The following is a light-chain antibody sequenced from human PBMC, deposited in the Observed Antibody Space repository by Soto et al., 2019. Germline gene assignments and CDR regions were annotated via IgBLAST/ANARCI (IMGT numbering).Light chain of an antibody. CDR2: GAS. Sequence: EIVLTQSPGTLSLSPGERATLSCRASQSVSSSYLAWYQQKPGQGPRLLIYGASSRATGIPDRFSGSGSGTDFTLTISRLEPEDFAVYYCQQYGSSPPYIFGQGTKLEIK. V-gene: IGKV3-20*01. CDR3: QQYGSSPPYI. J-gene: IGKJ2*01. CDR1: QSVSSSY.